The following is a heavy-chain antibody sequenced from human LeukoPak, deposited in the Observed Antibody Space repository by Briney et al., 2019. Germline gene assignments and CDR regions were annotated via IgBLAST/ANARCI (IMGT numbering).Heavy chain of an antibody. V-gene: IGHV3-30*02. J-gene: IGHJ4*01. CDR2: IRYDGSYK. CDR1: GFTFSDYY. Sequence: GGSLRLSCAASGFTFSDYYMSWVRQAPGKGLEWVTFIRYDGSYKYYADSVKGRFTISRDNSKSILYLQMDSLRVEDTAVYYCAGIAAVAIYWGQGTLVTVSS. D-gene: IGHD6-13*01. CDR3: AGIAAVAIY.